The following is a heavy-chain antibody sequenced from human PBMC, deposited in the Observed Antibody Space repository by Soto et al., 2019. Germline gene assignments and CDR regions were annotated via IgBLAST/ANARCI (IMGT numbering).Heavy chain of an antibody. CDR2: IYYSGST. Sequence: SETLSLTCTVSGGSIXSGGYYWSWIRQHPGKGLEWIGYIYYSGSTYYNPSLKSRVTISVDTSKNQFSLKLSSVTAADTAVYYCARGADFWSGYYTNWFDPWGQGTLVTVSS. J-gene: IGHJ5*02. CDR1: GGSIXSGGYY. CDR3: ARGADFWSGYYTNWFDP. V-gene: IGHV4-31*03. D-gene: IGHD3-3*01.